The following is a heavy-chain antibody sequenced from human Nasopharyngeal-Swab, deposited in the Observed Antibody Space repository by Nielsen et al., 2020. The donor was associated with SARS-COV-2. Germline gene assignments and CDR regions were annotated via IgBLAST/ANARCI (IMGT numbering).Heavy chain of an antibody. CDR2: ISSSSSYI. J-gene: IGHJ4*02. Sequence: WIRQPPGKGLEWVSSISSSSSYIYYADSVKGRFTISRDNAKNSLYLQMNSLRAEDTAVYYCARDLNPSYSRAFDYRGRGTLVTVSS. V-gene: IGHV3-21*01. CDR3: ARDLNPSYSRAFDY. D-gene: IGHD6-13*01.